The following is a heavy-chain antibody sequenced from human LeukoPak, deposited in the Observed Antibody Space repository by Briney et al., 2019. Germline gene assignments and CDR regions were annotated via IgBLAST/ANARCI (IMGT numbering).Heavy chain of an antibody. D-gene: IGHD2-15*01. CDR1: GYTFTNYG. V-gene: IGHV1-18*04. Sequence: GASVKVSCKASGYTFTNYGFSWVRQAPGHGLEWMGWISAYNGDTNYPQKFQGRVTMTTDTSTSTAYMELRSLRSDDSAVYYCARNDCSGGSCYSDDYWGQGTQVTVSS. CDR2: ISAYNGDT. CDR3: ARNDCSGGSCYSDDY. J-gene: IGHJ4*02.